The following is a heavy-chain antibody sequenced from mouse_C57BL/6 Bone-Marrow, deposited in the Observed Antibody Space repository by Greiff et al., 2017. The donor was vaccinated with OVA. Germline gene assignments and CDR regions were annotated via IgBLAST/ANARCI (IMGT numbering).Heavy chain of an antibody. J-gene: IGHJ3*01. D-gene: IGHD4-1*01. Sequence: VQLQQPGAELVMPGASVKLSCKASGFNIKNTYMHWVKQRPEQGLEWIGRIDPANGNTKYAPKFQGKATITAEPSSNTAYLQLSSLTSEDTAIYYCANWDPYWGQGTLVTVSA. V-gene: IGHV14-3*01. CDR3: ANWDPY. CDR1: GFNIKNTY. CDR2: IDPANGNT.